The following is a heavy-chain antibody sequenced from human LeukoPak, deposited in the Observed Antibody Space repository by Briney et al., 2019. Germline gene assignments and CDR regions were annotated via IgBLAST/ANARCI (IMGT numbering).Heavy chain of an antibody. J-gene: IGHJ3*02. CDR1: GYTFTGYY. D-gene: IGHD3-22*01. CDR2: INPNSGGT. Sequence: GASVTVSCKASGYTFTGYYMHWVRQAPGQGLEWMGWINPNSGGTNYAQKFQGRVTMTRDTSISTAYMELSRLRSDDTAVYYCARLQTPINYYDDSSGYPRFDIWGQGTMVTVSS. CDR3: ARLQTPINYYDDSSGYPRFDI. V-gene: IGHV1-2*02.